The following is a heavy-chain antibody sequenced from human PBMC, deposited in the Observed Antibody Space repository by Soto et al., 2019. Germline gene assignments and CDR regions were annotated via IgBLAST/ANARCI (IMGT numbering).Heavy chain of an antibody. CDR1: GGTFSSYA. CDR2: IIPIFGTA. J-gene: IGHJ6*02. V-gene: IGHV1-69*13. Sequence: SVKVSCKASGGTFSSYAIIWVRQAPGQGLEWMGGIIPIFGTANYAQKFQGRVTITADESTSTAYMELSSLRSEDTAVYYCARDFDILTGYSLGYYGMDVWGQGTTVTVSS. D-gene: IGHD3-9*01. CDR3: ARDFDILTGYSLGYYGMDV.